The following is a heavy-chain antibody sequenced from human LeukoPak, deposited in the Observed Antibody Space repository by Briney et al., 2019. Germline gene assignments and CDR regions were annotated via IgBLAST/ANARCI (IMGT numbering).Heavy chain of an antibody. CDR1: GFTFSSYA. CDR2: ISGSGGST. Sequence: PGGSLRLSCAASGFTFSSYAMSWVRQAPGKGLEWVSAISGSGGSTYYADSVKGRFTISRDNSKNTLYLQMNSLRAEDTAVYYCAKVARGDCSGGSCYSGGRDVWGQGTTVTVSS. V-gene: IGHV3-23*01. J-gene: IGHJ6*02. CDR3: AKVARGDCSGGSCYSGGRDV. D-gene: IGHD2-15*01.